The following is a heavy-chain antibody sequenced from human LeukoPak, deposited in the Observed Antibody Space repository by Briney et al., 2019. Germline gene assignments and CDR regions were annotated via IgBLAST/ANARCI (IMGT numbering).Heavy chain of an antibody. D-gene: IGHD1-26*01. J-gene: IGHJ4*02. Sequence: PGGSLRLSCAASGFTVSSSYMTWVRQAPGKGLEWVSIIYSGGNTYYADSVKGRFTISRDNSKNTLYLQMNSLRAEDTAVYYCAKDLIVGATSWGQGTLVTVSS. CDR3: AKDLIVGATS. CDR1: GFTVSSSY. V-gene: IGHV3-53*01. CDR2: IYSGGNT.